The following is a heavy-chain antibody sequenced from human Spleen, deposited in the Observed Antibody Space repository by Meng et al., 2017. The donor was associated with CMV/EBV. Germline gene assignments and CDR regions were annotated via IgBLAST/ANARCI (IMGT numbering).Heavy chain of an antibody. V-gene: IGHV3-30-3*01. Sequence: GESLKISCAASGFTFSSYAMHWVRQAPGKGLEWVAVISYDGSNKYYADSVKGRFTISRDNSKNTLYLQMNSLRAEDTAVYYCARGYDSSGWSGSGYWGQGTLVTVSS. CDR1: GFTFSSYA. J-gene: IGHJ4*02. CDR3: ARGYDSSGWSGSGY. D-gene: IGHD6-19*01. CDR2: ISYDGSNK.